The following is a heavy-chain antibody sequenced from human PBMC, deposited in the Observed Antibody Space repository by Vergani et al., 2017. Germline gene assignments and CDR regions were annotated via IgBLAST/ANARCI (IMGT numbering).Heavy chain of an antibody. Sequence: EVQLVQSGAEVKKPGESLRISCKGSGYSFTSYWISWVRQMPGKGLDWMGRIDPSDSYTNYSPSFQGHVTISADKSISTAYLQWSSLKASDTAMYYCARHGIGGMATARYYYYGMDVWGQGTTVTVSS. CDR3: ARHGIGGMATARYYYYGMDV. CDR1: GYSFTSYW. D-gene: IGHD5-24*01. J-gene: IGHJ6*02. CDR2: IDPSDSYT. V-gene: IGHV5-10-1*03.